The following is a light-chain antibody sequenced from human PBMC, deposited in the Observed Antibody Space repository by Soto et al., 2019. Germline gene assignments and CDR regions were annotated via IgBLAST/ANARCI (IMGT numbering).Light chain of an antibody. Sequence: QSVLTQPPSVSAAPGQKVTISCSGNNSNIGRSYLSWYQQLPGTAPKLLIYDNNKRPSGTPHRFSGSKSGTSATLDITGLQTGDEADYFCGAWDRSLNGYDFGTGTKLTVL. CDR3: GAWDRSLNGYD. CDR2: DNN. CDR1: NSNIGRSY. J-gene: IGLJ1*01. V-gene: IGLV1-51*01.